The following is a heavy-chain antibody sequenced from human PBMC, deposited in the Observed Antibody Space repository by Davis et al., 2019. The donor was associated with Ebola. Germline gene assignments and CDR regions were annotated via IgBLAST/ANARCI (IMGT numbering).Heavy chain of an antibody. D-gene: IGHD1-1*01. Sequence: SETLSLTCTVSGASISSGAYYWSWIRQHPGQGLEWIGNTYYSGSTYYNPSLKSRVTISVDRSKNQFSLKLSSVTAADTAVYYCARASWLGTGAYEWGQGTLVTGSS. V-gene: IGHV4-30-4*08. CDR2: TYYSGST. CDR1: GASISSGAYY. J-gene: IGHJ4*02. CDR3: ARASWLGTGAYE.